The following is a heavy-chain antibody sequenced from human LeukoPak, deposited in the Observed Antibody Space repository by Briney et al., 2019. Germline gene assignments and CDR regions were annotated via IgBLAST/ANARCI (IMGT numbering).Heavy chain of an antibody. D-gene: IGHD3-16*01. CDR3: ARDYTLGGGHFPVDY. CDR1: GFTFSRYS. V-gene: IGHV3-21*01. CDR2: ISISSNYI. J-gene: IGHJ4*02. Sequence: GGSLRLSCAASGFTFSRYSMNWVRQAPGKGLEWVSSISISSNYIYYSDSVKGRFTISRDNAKNSLYLQVNSLRAEDTAVYYCARDYTLGGGHFPVDYWGQGTLVTVSS.